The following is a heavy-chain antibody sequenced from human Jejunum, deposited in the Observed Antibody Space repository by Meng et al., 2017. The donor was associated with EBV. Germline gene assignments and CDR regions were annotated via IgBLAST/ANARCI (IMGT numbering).Heavy chain of an antibody. CDR1: GFTFSGFW. CDR3: AKDRNYYIDY. V-gene: IGHV3-74*01. Sequence: VQRVESGGGVILPGGSRRLSCAASGFTFSGFWMYWVRQVPGKGLVWISRINGDGSRTTYADSVKDRFTISRDNAKNTLYLQMNSLRAEDTAVYYCAKDRNYYIDYWGQGTLVTVSS. CDR2: INGDGSRT. J-gene: IGHJ4*02.